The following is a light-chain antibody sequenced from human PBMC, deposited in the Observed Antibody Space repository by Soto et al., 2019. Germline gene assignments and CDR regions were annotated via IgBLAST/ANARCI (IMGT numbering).Light chain of an antibody. CDR1: QSVLYSSNNKNY. V-gene: IGKV4-1*01. CDR2: WAS. Sequence: DIVMTQSPDSLAVSLGERATINCKSSQSVLYSSNNKNYLAWYQQKPGQPPKLLIYWASTRESGVPDRFSGSWSVTDVTLTISSLQAEDVAVYYCQQYYSTIPLTFGGGTKVEIK. J-gene: IGKJ4*01. CDR3: QQYYSTIPLT.